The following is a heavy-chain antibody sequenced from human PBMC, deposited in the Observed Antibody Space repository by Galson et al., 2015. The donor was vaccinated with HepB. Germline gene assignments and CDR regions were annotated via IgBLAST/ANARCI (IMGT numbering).Heavy chain of an antibody. CDR3: ARDGDYDYVWGSYRSKNYYFDY. V-gene: IGHV3-21*01. CDR1: GFTFSSYS. Sequence: SLRLSCAASGFTFSSYSMNWVRQAPGKGLEWVSSISSSSSYIYYADSVKGRFTISRDNAKNSLYLQMNSLRAEDTAVYYCARDGDYDYVWGSYRSKNYYFDYWGQGTLVTVSS. CDR2: ISSSSSYI. J-gene: IGHJ4*02. D-gene: IGHD3-16*02.